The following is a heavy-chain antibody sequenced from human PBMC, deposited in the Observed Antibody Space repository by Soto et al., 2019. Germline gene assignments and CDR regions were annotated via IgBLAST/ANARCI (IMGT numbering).Heavy chain of an antibody. CDR1: VYTFTSYA. D-gene: IGHD6-19*01. J-gene: IGHJ4*02. Sequence: ASLKVSCKASVYTFTSYAIHCVRQAPGQRLEWMGWINAGNGNTKYSQNFQGRVTITRDTSASTAYMELSSLRSEDTAVHYCARVRSSGWYFDYWGQGTQVTVSS. V-gene: IGHV1-3*01. CDR3: ARVRSSGWYFDY. CDR2: INAGNGNT.